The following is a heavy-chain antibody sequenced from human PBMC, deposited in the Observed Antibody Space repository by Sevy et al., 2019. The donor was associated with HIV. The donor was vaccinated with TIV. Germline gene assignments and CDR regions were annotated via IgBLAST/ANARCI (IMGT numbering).Heavy chain of an antibody. CDR1: GINFINAW. Sequence: GGSLRLSCTASSGINFINAWMSWVRQTPGKGLEWIGRIRRKIDGGTIEYAAPVRDTFTISRDDSKNTLYLQMDSLKIEDTGVYYCTTGIGSGVAYWGQRTLVTVSS. CDR2: IRRKIDGGTI. CDR3: TTGIGSGVAY. J-gene: IGHJ4*02. V-gene: IGHV3-15*01.